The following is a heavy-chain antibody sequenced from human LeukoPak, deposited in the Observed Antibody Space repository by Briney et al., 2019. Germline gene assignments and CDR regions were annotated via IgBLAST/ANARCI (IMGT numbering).Heavy chain of an antibody. V-gene: IGHV4-39*01. Sequence: SETLSLTCTVSGGSISSSSYYWGWIRQPPGKGLEWIGSIYYSGSTYYSPSLKSRVTISVDTSKNQFSLKLSSVTAADTAVYYCAVYDSSGYWFDYWGQGTLVTVSS. CDR2: IYYSGST. CDR1: GGSISSSSYY. D-gene: IGHD3-22*01. J-gene: IGHJ4*02. CDR3: AVYDSSGYWFDY.